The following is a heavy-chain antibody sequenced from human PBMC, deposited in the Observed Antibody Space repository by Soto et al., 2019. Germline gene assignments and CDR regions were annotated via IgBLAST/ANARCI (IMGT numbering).Heavy chain of an antibody. J-gene: IGHJ4*02. Sequence: QVQLVESGGGVVQPGRSLRLSCAASGFTINTYVMHWVRQTPGKGLEWVALIWSDGSDEYYADSVKGRFTVSRDNSKNTLYLKMNSLRVEDTALYYGARDARGSGSNDYWGQGTLVTVSS. CDR2: IWSDGSDE. D-gene: IGHD3-10*01. CDR1: GFTINTYV. CDR3: ARDARGSGSNDY. V-gene: IGHV3-33*01.